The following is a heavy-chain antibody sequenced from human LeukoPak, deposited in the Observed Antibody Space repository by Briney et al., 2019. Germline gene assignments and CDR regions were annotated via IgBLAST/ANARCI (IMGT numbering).Heavy chain of an antibody. CDR3: AREVSGTYCDY. CDR1: GGTFSNYA. CDR2: IIPILGTS. J-gene: IGHJ4*02. V-gene: IGHV1-69*13. D-gene: IGHD1-26*01. Sequence: SVKVSCKASGGTFSNYAISWVRQAPGQGLEWMGGIIPILGTSNYAQKFQDRLTITADESTSTAYLELSSLTSADTAVYYCAREVSGTYCDYRGQGSLVTVSS.